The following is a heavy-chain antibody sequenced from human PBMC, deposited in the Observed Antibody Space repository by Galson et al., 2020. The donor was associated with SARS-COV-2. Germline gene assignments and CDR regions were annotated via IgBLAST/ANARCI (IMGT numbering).Heavy chain of an antibody. CDR1: GDSVSRNSAA. D-gene: IGHD3-10*01. CDR3: ARGLAGSSWWFDP. J-gene: IGHJ5*02. V-gene: IGHV6-1*01. CDR2: TYYRSEWYS. Sequence: SQTLSLTCAISGDSVSRNSAAWNWIRQSPTRGLEWLGRTYYRSEWYSDYAVSVKSRITINADTPKNQFSLHLKSVTPEDTAIYFCARGLAGSSWWFDPWGKGTLVTVSS.